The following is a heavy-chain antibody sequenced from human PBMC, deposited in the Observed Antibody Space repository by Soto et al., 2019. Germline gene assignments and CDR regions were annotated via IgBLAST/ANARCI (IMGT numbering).Heavy chain of an antibody. CDR2: ISYEGSNK. J-gene: IGHJ6*02. Sequence: SLRLSCAAYKFTFSYYGMHWVHQAPGKGLEWVAVISYEGSNKYYADPVKGRFTISRDNAKNSLFLQMNSPAVEDTAVYYCARPIFGPVMDVWGRGTTVTVSS. CDR3: ARPIFGPVMDV. V-gene: IGHV3-30*03. D-gene: IGHD3-3*01. CDR1: KFTFSYYG.